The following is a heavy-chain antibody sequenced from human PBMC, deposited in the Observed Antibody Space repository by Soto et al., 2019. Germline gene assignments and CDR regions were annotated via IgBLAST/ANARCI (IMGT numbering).Heavy chain of an antibody. Sequence: GGSLRLSCTASGFTFSSYSMNWVRQAPGKGLEWVSSISSSSSYIYYADSVKGRFTISRDNAKNSLYLQMNSLRAEDTAVYYCARDPGDYDFWSGLIRSYYYYGMDVWGQGTTVTVSS. J-gene: IGHJ6*02. V-gene: IGHV3-21*01. CDR2: ISSSSSYI. CDR3: ARDPGDYDFWSGLIRSYYYYGMDV. D-gene: IGHD3-3*01. CDR1: GFTFSSYS.